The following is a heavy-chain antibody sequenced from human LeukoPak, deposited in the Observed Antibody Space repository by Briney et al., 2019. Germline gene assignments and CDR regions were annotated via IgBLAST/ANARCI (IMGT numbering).Heavy chain of an antibody. Sequence: GGSLRLSCPASGFTFSNYWMHWVRQSPGKGLVWVSRIYSDGNTTTYADSVMGRFTISRDNAKNTLYLQMSSLRAEDTAVYYCARSGVWSKGPDYWGQGTLVTVSS. J-gene: IGHJ4*02. V-gene: IGHV3-74*01. CDR2: IYSDGNTT. D-gene: IGHD1-26*01. CDR3: ARSGVWSKGPDY. CDR1: GFTFSNYW.